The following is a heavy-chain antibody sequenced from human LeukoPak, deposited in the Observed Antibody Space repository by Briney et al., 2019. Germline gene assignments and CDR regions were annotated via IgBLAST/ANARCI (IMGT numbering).Heavy chain of an antibody. V-gene: IGHV1-8*02. D-gene: IGHD5-24*01. Sequence: ASVKVSCKSSGYTFTDYDTNWVRQATGQGLEWMGWMNPNSGNTGYAQKFQGRVTMTRNTSISTAYMELNSLRSEDTAVYYCARARSYRHQLNALSYWFDPWGQGTLVTVSS. CDR2: MNPNSGNT. CDR1: GYTFTDYD. CDR3: ARARSYRHQLNALSYWFDP. J-gene: IGHJ5*02.